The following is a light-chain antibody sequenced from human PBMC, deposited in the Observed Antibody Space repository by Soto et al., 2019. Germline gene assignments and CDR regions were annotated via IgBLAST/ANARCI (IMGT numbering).Light chain of an antibody. V-gene: IGKV3-11*01. Sequence: EIVLTQSPATLSLSPGESATLSCRANQSVSHYLAWYQQKPGQAPRLLIYDTSNRAAGIPARFSGRGSGTDFPLTISSLEPEDFAVYYCQQRSNWPPYTFGQGTKLEIK. CDR1: QSVSHY. J-gene: IGKJ2*01. CDR2: DTS. CDR3: QQRSNWPPYT.